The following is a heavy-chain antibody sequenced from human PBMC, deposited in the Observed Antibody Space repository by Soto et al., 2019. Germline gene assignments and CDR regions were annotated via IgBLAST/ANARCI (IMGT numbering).Heavy chain of an antibody. Sequence: QITLKESGPTLVKPTQTLTLTCTFSGFSLPTDRVGVGWIRQPPGKALEWLAVIYWDDSKTYRPSLKSRLTITKDTSKHQVALTTTAMDPEDTATDYCAPAYGGRSLYWGQGTLVTVSS. J-gene: IGHJ4*02. CDR1: GFSLPTDRVG. D-gene: IGHD1-26*01. V-gene: IGHV2-5*02. CDR2: IYWDDSK. CDR3: APAYGGRSLY.